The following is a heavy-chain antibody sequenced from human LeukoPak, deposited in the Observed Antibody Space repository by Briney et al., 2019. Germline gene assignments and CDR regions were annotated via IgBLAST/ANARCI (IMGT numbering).Heavy chain of an antibody. J-gene: IGHJ4*02. V-gene: IGHV3-30-3*01. CDR1: GFIFTNYA. CDR2: ISYDGSNK. D-gene: IGHD5-12*01. CDR3: AKGLRFDY. Sequence: GGSLRLSCAASGFIFTNYAVHWVRQAPGRGLEWVASISYDGSNKYYADSVKGRFTISRDNSKNTLYLQMNSLRAEDTAVYYCAKGLRFDYWGQGTLVTVSS.